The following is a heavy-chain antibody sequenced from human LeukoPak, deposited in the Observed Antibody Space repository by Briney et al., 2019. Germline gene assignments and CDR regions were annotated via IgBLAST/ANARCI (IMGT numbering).Heavy chain of an antibody. J-gene: IGHJ5*02. CDR1: GYTFTSYY. Sequence: ASVKVSCKASGYTFTSYYMHWVRQAPGQGLEWMGIINPSGGSTSYAQKFQGRVTMTRDTPTSTVYMELSSLRSEDPAVYYCARECYDILTGYSGWFDPWGQGTLVTVSS. D-gene: IGHD3-9*01. CDR2: INPSGGST. CDR3: ARECYDILTGYSGWFDP. V-gene: IGHV1-46*01.